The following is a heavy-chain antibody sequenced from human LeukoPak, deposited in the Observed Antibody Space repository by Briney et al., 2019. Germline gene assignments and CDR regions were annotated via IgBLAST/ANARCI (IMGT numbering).Heavy chain of an antibody. Sequence: GASVKVSRKASGYTFTSYGISWVRQAPGQGLEWTGWISAYNGSTNYAQKLQGRVTMTTDTSTSTAYMELRSLRSDDTAVYYCARDLFLVLYTQNIVVVPAAEGAFDIWGQGTMVTVSS. J-gene: IGHJ3*02. V-gene: IGHV1-18*01. CDR1: GYTFTSYG. CDR3: ARDLFLVLYTQNIVVVPAAEGAFDI. D-gene: IGHD2-2*01. CDR2: ISAYNGST.